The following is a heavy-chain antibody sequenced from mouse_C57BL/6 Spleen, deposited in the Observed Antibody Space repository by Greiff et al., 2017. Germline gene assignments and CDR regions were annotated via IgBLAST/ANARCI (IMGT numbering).Heavy chain of an antibody. D-gene: IGHD2-5*01. V-gene: IGHV3-6*01. CDR1: GYSITSGYY. CDR2: ISYDGSN. Sequence: EVQLQESGPGLVKPSQSLSLTCSVTGYSITSGYYWNWIRQFPGNKLEWMGYISYDGSNNYNPSLKNRISITRDTSKNQFFLKLNSVTTEDTATYYCASNSNYFDYWGQGTTLTVSS. CDR3: ASNSNYFDY. J-gene: IGHJ2*01.